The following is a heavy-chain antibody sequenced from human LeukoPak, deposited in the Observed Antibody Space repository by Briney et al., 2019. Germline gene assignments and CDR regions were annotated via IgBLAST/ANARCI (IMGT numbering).Heavy chain of an antibody. J-gene: IGHJ4*02. D-gene: IGHD4-11*01. Sequence: ASVKVSCKTSGYIFSSYDINWVRQAPGQGLEWMGIINPSGGSTSYAQKFQGRVTMTRDMSTSTVYMELSSLRSEGTAVYYCARGRSNQILTPLDYWGQGTLVTVSS. CDR2: INPSGGST. V-gene: IGHV1-46*01. CDR1: GYIFSSYD. CDR3: ARGRSNQILTPLDY.